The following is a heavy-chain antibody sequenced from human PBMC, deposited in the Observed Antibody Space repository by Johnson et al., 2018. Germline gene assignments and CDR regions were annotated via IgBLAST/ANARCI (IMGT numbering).Heavy chain of an antibody. V-gene: IGHV3-7*01. CDR3: ARELTAARGWFDP. CDR2: IKQDGSEK. Sequence: EVQLVESGGGLVQPGGSLRLSCAASGFTFSSYWMSWVRQAPGKGLEWVANIKQDGSEKYYVDSVKGRFTISRDNAKNSLYLQMNSLIAEDTAVYYCARELTAARGWFDPWGQGTLVTVSS. D-gene: IGHD6-13*01. CDR1: GFTFSSYW. J-gene: IGHJ5*02.